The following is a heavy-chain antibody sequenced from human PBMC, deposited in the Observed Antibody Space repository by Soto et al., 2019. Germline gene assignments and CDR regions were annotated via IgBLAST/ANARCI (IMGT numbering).Heavy chain of an antibody. CDR1: GDSVSSNSAA. J-gene: IGHJ6*02. V-gene: IGHV6-1*01. Sequence: PSQTLSLTCAISGDSVSSNSAAWNWIRQSPSRGLEWLGRTYYRSKWYNDYAVSVKSRITINPDTSKNQFSLQLNSVTPEDTAVYYCARDSPPTYYYYYGMDVWGQGTTVTVCS. CDR2: TYYRSKWYN. CDR3: ARDSPPTYYYYYGMDV.